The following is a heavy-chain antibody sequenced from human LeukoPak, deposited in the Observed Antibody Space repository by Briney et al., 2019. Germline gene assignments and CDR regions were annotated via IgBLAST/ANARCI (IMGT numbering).Heavy chain of an antibody. D-gene: IGHD3-16*01. CDR3: ARDVNYVWGSRQLNWFDP. J-gene: IGHJ5*02. CDR2: ISAYNGNT. V-gene: IGHV1-18*04. CDR1: GYTFTSYY. Sequence: GASVKVSCKASGYTFTSYYMHWVRQAPGQGLEWMGWISAYNGNTNYAQKLQGRVTTTTDTSTSTAYMELRSLRSDDTAVYYCARDVNYVWGSRQLNWFDPWGQGTLVTVSS.